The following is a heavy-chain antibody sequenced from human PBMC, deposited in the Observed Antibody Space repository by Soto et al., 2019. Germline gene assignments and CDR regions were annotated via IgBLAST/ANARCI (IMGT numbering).Heavy chain of an antibody. D-gene: IGHD6-19*01. V-gene: IGHV3-30*18. CDR1: GFSFRSYG. CDR2: ISYDGSNK. CDR3: AKDLIGWRYFDY. J-gene: IGHJ4*02. Sequence: QVQLVESGGGVVQPGRSLRLSCAASGFSFRSYGMHWVRQAPGKGLEWVAVISYDGSNKYYADSVKGRFTISRDNSKNTLYLQMNSLRAEDTAVYYCAKDLIGWRYFDYWGQGTLVTVSS.